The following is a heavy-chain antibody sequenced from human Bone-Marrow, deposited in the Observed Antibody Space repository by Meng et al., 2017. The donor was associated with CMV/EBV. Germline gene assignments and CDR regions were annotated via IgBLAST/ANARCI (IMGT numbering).Heavy chain of an antibody. V-gene: IGHV1-69*05. D-gene: IGHD2-2*01. CDR2: IIPIFGTA. CDR3: AIGYCSSTSCYFAY. Sequence: SVKVSCKASGGTFSSYAISWVRQAPGQGLEWMGGIIPIFGTANYAQKFQGRVTITTDESTSTAYMELSSLRSEDTAVYYCAIGYCSSTSCYFAYWRQGTLVTVSS. CDR1: GGTFSSYA. J-gene: IGHJ4*02.